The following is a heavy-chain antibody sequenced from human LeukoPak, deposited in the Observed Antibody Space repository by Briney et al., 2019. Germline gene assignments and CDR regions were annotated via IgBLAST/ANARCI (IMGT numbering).Heavy chain of an antibody. CDR3: ARDIRFGRARYMDV. CDR2: ISGYNGNT. CDR1: GYTFTSYI. J-gene: IGHJ6*03. D-gene: IGHD3-10*01. Sequence: AASVKVSCKASGYTFTSYIIAWVRQAPGQGLEWMGRISGYNGNTKYPQKLQGRVTITADKSTSTAYMELSSLRSEDTAVYYCARDIRFGRARYMDVWGKGTTVTVSS. V-gene: IGHV1-18*01.